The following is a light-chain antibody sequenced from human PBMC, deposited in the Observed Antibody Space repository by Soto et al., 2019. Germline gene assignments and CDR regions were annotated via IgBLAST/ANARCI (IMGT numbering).Light chain of an antibody. CDR3: QQYGSSPSIT. Sequence: EIVLTQSPGTLSLSPGERATLSCRASQSVSSSYLAWYQQKPGQAPRLLIYHASSRATGIPDRFSGSGSGTDFTLTISRLEPEDFAVYYCQQYGSSPSITFGQGTRLEMK. CDR2: HAS. V-gene: IGKV3-20*01. CDR1: QSVSSSY. J-gene: IGKJ5*01.